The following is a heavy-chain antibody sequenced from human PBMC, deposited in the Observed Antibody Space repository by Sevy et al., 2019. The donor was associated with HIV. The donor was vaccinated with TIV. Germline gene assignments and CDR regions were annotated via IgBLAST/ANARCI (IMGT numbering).Heavy chain of an antibody. D-gene: IGHD3-16*01. V-gene: IGHV3-11*01. CDR3: ARAVRRLGELFPYYY. CDR2: ISSSGSTI. J-gene: IGHJ4*02. CDR1: GFTFSDYY. Sequence: GGSLRLSCAASGFTFSDYYMSWIRQAPGKGLEWASYISSSGSTIYYADSVKGRFTISRDNAKNSLYLQMNSLRAEDTAVYYCARAVRRLGELFPYYYWGQGTLVTVSS.